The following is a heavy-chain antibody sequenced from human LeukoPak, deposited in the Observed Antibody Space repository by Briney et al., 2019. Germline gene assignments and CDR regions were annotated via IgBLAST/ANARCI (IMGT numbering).Heavy chain of an antibody. Sequence: ASVKVSCKASGYTFTSYGISWVRQAPGQGLEWMGWISAYNGNTHYAQKLQGRVTMTTDTSTSTVYMELRSLRSDDTAVYYCARDLTHRRYYDNSGYQIVPAFWGQGTLVTVSS. V-gene: IGHV1-18*01. J-gene: IGHJ4*02. CDR1: GYTFTSYG. CDR3: ARDLTHRRYYDNSGYQIVPAF. CDR2: ISAYNGNT. D-gene: IGHD3-22*01.